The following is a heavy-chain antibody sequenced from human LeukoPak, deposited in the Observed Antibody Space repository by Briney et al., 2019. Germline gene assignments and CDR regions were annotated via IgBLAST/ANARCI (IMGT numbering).Heavy chain of an antibody. D-gene: IGHD1-26*01. CDR2: ISSSSSYI. V-gene: IGHV3-21*01. CDR1: GFTFSSYS. Sequence: GGSPRLSCAASGFTFSSYSMNWVRQAPGKGLEWVSSISSSSSYIYYADSVKGRFTISRDNAKDSLYLQMNSLRAEDTAVYYCARDRGGVGATMRYYFDYWGQGTLVTVSS. CDR3: ARDRGGVGATMRYYFDY. J-gene: IGHJ4*02.